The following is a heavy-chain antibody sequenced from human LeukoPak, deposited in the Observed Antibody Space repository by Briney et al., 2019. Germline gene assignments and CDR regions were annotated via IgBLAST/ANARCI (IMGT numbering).Heavy chain of an antibody. V-gene: IGHV1-18*01. J-gene: IGHJ5*02. D-gene: IGHD4-17*01. CDR2: ISAYNGNT. CDR3: ARVKGVYGDYVNWFDP. Sequence: QGLEWMGWISAYNGNTNYAQKLQGRVTMTTDTSTSTAYMELRSLRSDDTAVYYCARVKGVYGDYVNWFDPWGQGTLVTVSS.